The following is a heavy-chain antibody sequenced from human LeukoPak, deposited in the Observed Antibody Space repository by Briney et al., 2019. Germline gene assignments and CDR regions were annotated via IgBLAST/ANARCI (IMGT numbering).Heavy chain of an antibody. V-gene: IGHV5-51*01. J-gene: IGHJ4*02. Sequence: GESLQISCKGSGYIFTSYWIGWVRQMPGKGLEWMGIIYPGDSDTRYSPSFQGQVTISADKSISTAYLQWSSLKASDTAMYYCARGDPIYSNLIDYWGQGTLVTVSS. D-gene: IGHD4-11*01. CDR2: IYPGDSDT. CDR1: GYIFTSYW. CDR3: ARGDPIYSNLIDY.